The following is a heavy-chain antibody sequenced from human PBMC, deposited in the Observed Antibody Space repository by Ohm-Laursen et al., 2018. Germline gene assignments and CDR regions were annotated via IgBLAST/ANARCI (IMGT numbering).Heavy chain of an antibody. Sequence: SLSLSCIASGFSDSSNYMSWIRQAPGKGLEWVSYISSSGSTIYYADSVKGRFTISRDNAKNSLYLQMNSLRAEDTAVYYCAGGSYNPFDYWGQGTLVTVSS. J-gene: IGHJ4*02. CDR3: AGGSYNPFDY. CDR2: ISSSGSTI. D-gene: IGHD1-26*01. V-gene: IGHV3-11*01. CDR1: GFSDSSNY.